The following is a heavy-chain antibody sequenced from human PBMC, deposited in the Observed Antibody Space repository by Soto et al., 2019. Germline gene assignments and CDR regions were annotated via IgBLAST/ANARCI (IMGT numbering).Heavy chain of an antibody. J-gene: IGHJ5*02. CDR1: GLTFSSYG. V-gene: IGHV3-33*01. CDR2: IWYDGSNK. Sequence: HPEGSLRLSCAASGLTFSSYGMHWVRQAPGKGLEWVAVIWYDGSNKYYADSVKGRFTISRDNSKNTLYLQMNSLRAEDTAVYYCARDGAKLGYSYGSIGKWFGPWGQGTLVTVSS. CDR3: ARDGAKLGYSYGSIGKWFGP. D-gene: IGHD5-18*01.